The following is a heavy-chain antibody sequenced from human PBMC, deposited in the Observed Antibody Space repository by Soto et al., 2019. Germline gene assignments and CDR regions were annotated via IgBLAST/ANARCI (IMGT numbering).Heavy chain of an antibody. V-gene: IGHV3-23*01. CDR3: AKDRTVDTTLRYYYYYYMDV. J-gene: IGHJ6*03. D-gene: IGHD5-18*01. CDR2: ISGSGGST. Sequence: GGSLRLSCAASGFTFSSYAMSWVRQTPGKGLDWVSAISGSGGSTYYADSAKGRFTISRDNSKNTLYLQMNSLRAEDTAVYYCAKDRTVDTTLRYYYYYYMDVWGKGTTVTVSS. CDR1: GFTFSSYA.